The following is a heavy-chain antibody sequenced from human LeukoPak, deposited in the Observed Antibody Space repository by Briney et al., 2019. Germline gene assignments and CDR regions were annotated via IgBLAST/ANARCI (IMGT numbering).Heavy chain of an antibody. CDR1: GGSISSGGYY. CDR3: ARDSSGSIGY. V-gene: IGHV4-31*03. CDR2: IYYSGST. D-gene: IGHD3-22*01. Sequence: SETLSLTCTVSGGSISSGGYYWSWIRQHPGKGLEWIGYIYYSGSTYYNPSLKSRVTISVDTSKNQFSLKLSSVTAADTAVYYCARDSSGSIGYWGQGTLVTVSS. J-gene: IGHJ4*02.